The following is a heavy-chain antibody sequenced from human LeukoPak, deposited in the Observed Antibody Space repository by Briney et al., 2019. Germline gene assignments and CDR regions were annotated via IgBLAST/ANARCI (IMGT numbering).Heavy chain of an antibody. Sequence: SVKVSCKSSGYTFNGYYMHWVRQAPGQGLEWMGIINPSGGSTSYAQKFQGRVTMTRDTSTSTVYMELSSLRSEDTAVYYCAREYQLLGTVYNYFDPWGQGTLVTVSS. V-gene: IGHV1-46*02. J-gene: IGHJ5*02. CDR1: GYTFNGYY. CDR3: AREYQLLGTVYNYFDP. CDR2: INPSGGST. D-gene: IGHD2-2*01.